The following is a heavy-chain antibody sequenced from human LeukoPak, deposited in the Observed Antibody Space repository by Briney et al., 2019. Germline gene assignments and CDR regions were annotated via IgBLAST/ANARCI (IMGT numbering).Heavy chain of an antibody. CDR2: ISWNSGSI. CDR1: GFTFDDYA. D-gene: IGHD6-19*01. CDR3: AKSSGWYYFDY. J-gene: IGHJ4*02. Sequence: GGSLRLSCAASGFTFDDYAMHWVRQAPGKGLEWVSGISWNSGSIGYADSVKGRFTISRDNAKNSLYLQMNSLRAEDTALYYCAKSSGWYYFDYWGQGTLVTVSS. V-gene: IGHV3-9*01.